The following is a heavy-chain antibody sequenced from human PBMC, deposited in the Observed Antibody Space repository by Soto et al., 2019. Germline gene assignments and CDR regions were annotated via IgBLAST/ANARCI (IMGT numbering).Heavy chain of an antibody. D-gene: IGHD1-1*01. V-gene: IGHV1-18*01. J-gene: IGHJ4*02. CDR2: ISAHNGNT. CDR3: ARGRYGDY. CDR1: GYAFTTYG. Sequence: QVHLVQSGAEVKKPGASVKVSCQASGYAFTTYGITWVRQAPGQGLEWMGWISAHNGNTNYAQKLQGRVTVTRDTPTSTAYMELRSVRSDDAAVYYCARGRYGDYWGQGALVTVSS.